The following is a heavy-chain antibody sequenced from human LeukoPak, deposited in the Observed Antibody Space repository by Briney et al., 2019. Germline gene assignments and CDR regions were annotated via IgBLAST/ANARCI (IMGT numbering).Heavy chain of an antibody. D-gene: IGHD1-14*01. CDR2: ISSSGTTR. Sequence: GGSLRLSCAASGFTFSSYSMNWVRQAPGKGLEWVSYISSSGTTRYYADSVKGRFTISRDNVKNSLSLQINSLRAEDTAVYYCARDGNLPRPFDIWGQGTMVTVSS. CDR1: GFTFSSYS. V-gene: IGHV3-48*01. CDR3: ARDGNLPRPFDI. J-gene: IGHJ3*02.